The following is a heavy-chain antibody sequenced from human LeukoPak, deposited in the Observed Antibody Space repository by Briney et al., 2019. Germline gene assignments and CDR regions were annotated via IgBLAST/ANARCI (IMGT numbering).Heavy chain of an antibody. CDR2: IIPIFGTA. Sequence: VASVKVSCKASGGTFSSYAISWVRQAPGQGLEWMGGIIPIFGTANYAQKFQGRVTITTDESTSTAYMELSSLRSEDTAVYYCARRYNWNDGEQDYWGQGTLVTVSS. J-gene: IGHJ4*02. D-gene: IGHD1-20*01. CDR3: ARRYNWNDGEQDY. V-gene: IGHV1-69*05. CDR1: GGTFSSYA.